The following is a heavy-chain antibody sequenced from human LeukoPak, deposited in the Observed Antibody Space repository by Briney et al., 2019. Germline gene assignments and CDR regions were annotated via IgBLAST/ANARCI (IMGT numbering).Heavy chain of an antibody. CDR3: AKDIVQYYDSSGYFDY. CDR2: ISWNSGSI. V-gene: IGHV3-9*01. J-gene: IGHJ4*02. CDR1: GFTFDDYA. D-gene: IGHD3-22*01. Sequence: PGRSLRLSCAASGFTFDDYAMHWVRQAPGKGLEWVSGISWNSGSIGYADSVKGRFTISRDNAKNSLYLQMNSLRAEDTALYYCAKDIVQYYDSSGYFDYWGQGTLVTVSP.